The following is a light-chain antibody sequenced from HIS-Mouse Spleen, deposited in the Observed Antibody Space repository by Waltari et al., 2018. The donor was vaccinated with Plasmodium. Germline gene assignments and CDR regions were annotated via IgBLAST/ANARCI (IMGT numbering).Light chain of an antibody. CDR3: QQRSNWPRVLT. CDR2: DAS. CDR1: QSVSSY. Sequence: EIVLTQSPATLSLSPGERATLSCRASQSVSSYLAWYQQKPGQAPRLLIYDASNRATGIPARFSGSGSVTDFTLTISSLEPEDFAVYYCQQRSNWPRVLTFGGGTKVEIK. J-gene: IGKJ4*01. V-gene: IGKV3-11*01.